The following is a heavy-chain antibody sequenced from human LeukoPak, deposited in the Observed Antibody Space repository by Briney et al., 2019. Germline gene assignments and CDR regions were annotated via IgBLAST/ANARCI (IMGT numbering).Heavy chain of an antibody. CDR2: IIPILGIA. CDR1: GGTFSSYA. CDR3: AREDQPRGTFDC. J-gene: IGHJ4*02. Sequence: ASVKVSCKASGGTFSSYAISWVRQAPGQGLEWMGRIIPILGIANYAQKFQGRVTITADKSTSTAYMELSSLRSEDTAVYYCAREDQPRGTFDCWGQGTLVTVSS. D-gene: IGHD2-15*01. V-gene: IGHV1-69*04.